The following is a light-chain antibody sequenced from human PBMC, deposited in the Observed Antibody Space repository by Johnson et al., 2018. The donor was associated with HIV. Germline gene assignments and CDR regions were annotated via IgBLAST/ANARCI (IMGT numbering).Light chain of an antibody. V-gene: IGLV1-51*02. CDR1: SSNIGDSY. Sequence: SVLTQPPSVSAAPGHNVTISCSGSSSNIGDSYISWYQQLPGAAPKLLIYENNKRPSGIPDRFSGSKSGTSATLGITGLQTGDEADYYCGTWNNSLSANYVFGTGTKVTVL. J-gene: IGLJ1*01. CDR2: ENN. CDR3: GTWNNSLSANYV.